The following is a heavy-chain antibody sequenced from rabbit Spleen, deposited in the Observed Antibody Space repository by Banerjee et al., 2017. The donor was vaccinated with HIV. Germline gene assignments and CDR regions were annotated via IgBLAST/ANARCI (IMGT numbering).Heavy chain of an antibody. Sequence: QSLEESGGDLVKPGASLTLTCTASGVSFSANSYMCWVRQAPGKGLEWIACIDIGSSGFTYYANWAKGRFTISKTSSTTVTLQMTSLTAADTATYFCARDTSSSFSSYGMDLWGPGTLVT. D-gene: IGHD1-1*01. V-gene: IGHV1S40*01. CDR1: GVSFSANSY. CDR2: IDIGSSGFT. CDR3: ARDTSSSFSSYGMDL. J-gene: IGHJ6*01.